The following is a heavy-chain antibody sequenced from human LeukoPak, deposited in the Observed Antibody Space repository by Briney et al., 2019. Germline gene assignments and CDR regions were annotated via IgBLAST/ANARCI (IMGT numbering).Heavy chain of an antibody. J-gene: IGHJ4*02. V-gene: IGHV3-30*04. CDR1: GFTFSTYP. Sequence: GGSLRLPCEASGFTFSTYPMHWVRQAPDKGLEWVAMISYHGSNEYYADSVKGRFTISRDNSENTLYLQMNNPRVEDTAIYYCARVHDTTGYYHYFDSWGQGTLVTVSS. D-gene: IGHD3-9*01. CDR2: ISYHGSNE. CDR3: ARVHDTTGYYHYFDS.